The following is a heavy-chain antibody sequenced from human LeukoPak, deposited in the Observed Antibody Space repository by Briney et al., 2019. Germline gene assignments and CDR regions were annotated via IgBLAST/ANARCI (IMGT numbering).Heavy chain of an antibody. D-gene: IGHD3-10*01. CDR2: INPSGGST. CDR1: GYTFTSYY. J-gene: IGHJ3*02. V-gene: IGHV1-46*01. Sequence: ASVKVSCKASGYTFTSYYMHWVRQAPGQGLEWMGIINPSGGSTSYAQKFQGRVTMTRDMSTSTVYMELSSLRSEDMAVYYCARGRRAGYGSGSGQQHRGAFDIWGQGTMVTVSS. CDR3: ARGRRAGYGSGSGQQHRGAFDI.